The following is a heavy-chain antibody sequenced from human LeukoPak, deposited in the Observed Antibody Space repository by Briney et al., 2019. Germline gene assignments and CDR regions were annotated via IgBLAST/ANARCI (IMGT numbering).Heavy chain of an antibody. Sequence: SETLSLTCTVSGGSISSYYWSWIRQPPGKGLEWIGYIYYSGSTNYNPSLKSRVTISVDKSKNQFSLKLSSVTAADTAVYYCARVERDPAYYYYGMDVWGQGTTVTVSS. J-gene: IGHJ6*02. CDR1: GGSISSYY. V-gene: IGHV4-59*12. D-gene: IGHD2-2*01. CDR2: IYYSGST. CDR3: ARVERDPAYYYYGMDV.